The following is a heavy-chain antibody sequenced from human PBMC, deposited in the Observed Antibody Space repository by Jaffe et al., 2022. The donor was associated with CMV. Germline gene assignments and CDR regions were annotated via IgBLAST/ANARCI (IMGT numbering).Heavy chain of an antibody. CDR3: ARRRGTKDSSSSDHYYYYMDV. CDR2: IYPGDSDT. D-gene: IGHD6-6*01. J-gene: IGHJ6*03. V-gene: IGHV5-51*01. CDR1: GYSFTSYW. Sequence: EVQLVQSGAEVKKPGESLKISCKGSGYSFTSYWIGWVRQMPGKGLEWMGIIYPGDSDTRYSPSFQGQVTISADKSISTAYLQWSSLKASDTAMYYCARRRGTKDSSSSDHYYYYMDVWGKGTTVTVSS.